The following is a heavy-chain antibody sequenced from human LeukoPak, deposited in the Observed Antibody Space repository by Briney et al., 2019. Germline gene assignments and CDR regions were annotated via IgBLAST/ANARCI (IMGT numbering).Heavy chain of an antibody. CDR1: GYTFTSYG. Sequence: ASVKVSCKASGYTFTSYGISWVRQAPGQGLEWMGWISAYNGNTNYAQKLQGRVTMTTDTSTSTAYMELRSLRSDDTAVYYCARDLTGGSLWFGESPIFDYWGQGTLVTVSS. CDR2: ISAYNGNT. CDR3: ARDLTGGSLWFGESPIFDY. V-gene: IGHV1-18*01. J-gene: IGHJ4*02. D-gene: IGHD3-10*01.